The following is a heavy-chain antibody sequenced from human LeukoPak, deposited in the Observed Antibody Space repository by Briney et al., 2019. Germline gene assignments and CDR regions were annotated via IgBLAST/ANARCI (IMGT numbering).Heavy chain of an antibody. CDR1: GFTFSSYA. V-gene: IGHV3-30-3*01. J-gene: IGHJ4*02. D-gene: IGHD6-19*01. CDR2: ISYDGSNK. CDR3: ARDHLAVALRGYFDY. Sequence: GGSLRLSCAASGFTFSSYAMHWVRQAPGKGLEWVAVISYDGSNKYYADSVKGRFTISRDNSKNTLYLQMNSLRAEDTAVYYCARDHLAVALRGYFDYWGQGTLVTVSS.